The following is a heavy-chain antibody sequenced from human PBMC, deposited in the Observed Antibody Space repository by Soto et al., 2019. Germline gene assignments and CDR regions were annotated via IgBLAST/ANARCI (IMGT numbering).Heavy chain of an antibody. D-gene: IGHD6-19*01. Sequence: VQLVESGGGVVQPGRSLRLSCAASGFTFSDYAMHWVRQAPGKGLEWVAVVSHDGRNTHYADSVKGRFTISRDSSKNTVSLEMTILRAEDTAVDYGAKGGGQWLVTSDFNYWGQGAVVTVSS. J-gene: IGHJ4*02. CDR1: GFTFSDYA. CDR2: VSHDGRNT. V-gene: IGHV3-30*18. CDR3: AKGGGQWLVTSDFNY.